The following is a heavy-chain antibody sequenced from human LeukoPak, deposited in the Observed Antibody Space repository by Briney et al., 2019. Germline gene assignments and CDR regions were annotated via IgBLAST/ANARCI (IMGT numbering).Heavy chain of an antibody. V-gene: IGHV1-46*01. CDR3: ARDAGSSWHN. CDR2: INPGDGST. CDR1: GYTFSLYY. J-gene: IGHJ4*02. D-gene: IGHD6-13*01. Sequence: ASVKVSRKASGYTFSLYYLHWVRQAPGRGPEWMGMINPGDGSTTYRQKFQGRVTLTRDMSTTTVFMELSGLRFEDTAVYYCARDAGSSWHNWGQGTPVTVSS.